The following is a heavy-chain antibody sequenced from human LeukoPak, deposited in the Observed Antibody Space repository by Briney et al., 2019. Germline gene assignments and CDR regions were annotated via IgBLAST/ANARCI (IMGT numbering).Heavy chain of an antibody. CDR1: GDSISSHY. J-gene: IGHJ3*02. V-gene: IGHV4-59*11. CDR3: ARGDRIAARPVAFDI. CDR2: IYKNGNT. Sequence: PSETLSLTCTVPGDSISSHYWSWIRQSPGKGLEWIGDIYKNGNTNYDPSLKSRVTISIDTSKNQFSLRLSSVTAADTAIYYCARGDRIAARPVAFDIWGQGTMVTVSS. D-gene: IGHD6-6*01.